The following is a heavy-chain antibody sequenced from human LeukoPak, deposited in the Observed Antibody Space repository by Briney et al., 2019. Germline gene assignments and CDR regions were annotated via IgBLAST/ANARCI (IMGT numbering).Heavy chain of an antibody. D-gene: IGHD5-12*01. CDR1: GFTFDNYA. V-gene: IGHV3-9*01. Sequence: GRSLRLSCAASGFTFDNYAMHWVRQVPGKGLEWVSGISWNSGRIDYADPVRGRFTISRDNAKNSLYLLMDGLRVEDTAFYYCAKDGGSGYDYNFDYWGQGTLVTVSS. J-gene: IGHJ4*02. CDR3: AKDGGSGYDYNFDY. CDR2: ISWNSGRI.